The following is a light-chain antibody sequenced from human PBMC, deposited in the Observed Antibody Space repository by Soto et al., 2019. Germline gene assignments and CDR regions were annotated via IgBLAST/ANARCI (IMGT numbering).Light chain of an antibody. CDR1: QSVLYSPNNKNY. CDR3: QQYINAPQT. Sequence: DIVMTQSPDSLAVSLGERATINCKSSQSVLYSPNNKNYLAWYQQKPGQPPKLLVYWASTRESGVPDRFSGRWSETDITITINSLQAEDVAVYYCQQYINAPQTFGQGTKVEIK. CDR2: WAS. J-gene: IGKJ1*01. V-gene: IGKV4-1*01.